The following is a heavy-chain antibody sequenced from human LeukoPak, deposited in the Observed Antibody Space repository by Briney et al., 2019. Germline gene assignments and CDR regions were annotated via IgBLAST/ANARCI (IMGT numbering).Heavy chain of an antibody. D-gene: IGHD1-7*01. V-gene: IGHV4-59*01. J-gene: IGHJ4*02. CDR1: GDSISSYY. CDR2: IYYSGST. CDR3: ARDRGYNWNYD. Sequence: SETLSLTCTVSGDSISSYYWNWVRQPPGKGLEWIGYIYYSGSTNYNPSLKSRVTISVDTSKNQFSLKLSSVTAADTAVYYCARDRGYNWNYDWGQGTLVTVSS.